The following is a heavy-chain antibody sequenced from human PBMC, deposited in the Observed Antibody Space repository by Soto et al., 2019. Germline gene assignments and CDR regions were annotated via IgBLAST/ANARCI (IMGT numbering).Heavy chain of an antibody. CDR2: ISGGGGST. CDR1: GFTFSSYA. Sequence: GGSLRLSCAASGFTFSSYALSWVRQAPGKGLEWVSAISGGGGSTYYADSVKGRFTISRDNSKKTLYLQMNSLRAEDTAVYYCAKGVGDYYYYYMDVWGKGTTVTVSS. J-gene: IGHJ6*03. CDR3: AKGVGDYYYYYMDV. V-gene: IGHV3-23*01.